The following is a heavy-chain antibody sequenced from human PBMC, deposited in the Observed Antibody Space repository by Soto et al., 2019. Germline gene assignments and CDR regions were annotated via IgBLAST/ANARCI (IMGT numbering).Heavy chain of an antibody. Sequence: QVQLVESGGGVVQPGRSLRLSCAASGFTFSSYGMHWVRQAPGKGLEWVAVIWYDGSNKYYADSVKGRFTISRDNSKNTLYLQMNSLRGEDTAVYYCARALGVYCGGDCALDYWGQGTLVTVSS. CDR3: ARALGVYCGGDCALDY. V-gene: IGHV3-33*01. D-gene: IGHD2-21*02. CDR2: IWYDGSNK. J-gene: IGHJ4*02. CDR1: GFTFSSYG.